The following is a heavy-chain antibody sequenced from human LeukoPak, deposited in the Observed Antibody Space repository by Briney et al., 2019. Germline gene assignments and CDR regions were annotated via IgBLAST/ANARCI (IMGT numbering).Heavy chain of an antibody. J-gene: IGHJ4*02. D-gene: IGHD3-16*01. V-gene: IGHV3-23*01. Sequence: GGSLRLSCAASGFTFSGFAMSWIRQAPGKGLEWVSSIRRSGESTFYADSVRGRFTISRDNSKNTVSLQMESLRAEDTALYYCAKDYAVGSIDYWGQGTLVTVSS. CDR3: AKDYAVGSIDY. CDR1: GFTFSGFA. CDR2: IRRSGEST.